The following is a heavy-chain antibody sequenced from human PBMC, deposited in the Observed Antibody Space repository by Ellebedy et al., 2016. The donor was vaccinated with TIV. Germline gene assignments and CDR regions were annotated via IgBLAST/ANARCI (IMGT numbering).Heavy chain of an antibody. Sequence: MPSETLSLTCTVSGGSITTYYWGWIRQPPGKGLEWIGCIYYSGRTNYNPSLKSRVTISLDPPKNQLSLKLSSVTAADTAMYYCARDGTMGDLFDSWGQGTLVTVSS. J-gene: IGHJ4*02. CDR1: GGSITTYY. CDR3: ARDGTMGDLFDS. V-gene: IGHV4-59*01. CDR2: IYYSGRT. D-gene: IGHD3-10*01.